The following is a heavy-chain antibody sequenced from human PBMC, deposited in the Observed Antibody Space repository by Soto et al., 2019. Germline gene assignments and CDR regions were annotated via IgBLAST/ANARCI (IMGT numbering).Heavy chain of an antibody. CDR3: AKRRFGVEYGMDV. CDR1: GFTFDRFA. J-gene: IGHJ6*02. CDR2: ISGRSDGT. Sequence: EVQLLDSGGGLVQPGGSLRLSCAASGFTFDRFAMNWVRQAPGKGLEWVSTISGRSDGTYYSDSVRGRFTISRDNSKNTVYLQMNSLRVEDTAVDYCAKRRFGVEYGMDVWGQGTTVTVSS. D-gene: IGHD3-3*01. V-gene: IGHV3-23*01.